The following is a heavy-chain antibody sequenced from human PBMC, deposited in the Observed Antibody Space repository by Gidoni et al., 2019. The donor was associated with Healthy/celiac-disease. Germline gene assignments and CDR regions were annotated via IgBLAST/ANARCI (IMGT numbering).Heavy chain of an antibody. CDR1: GFTFSSYS. D-gene: IGHD6-19*01. CDR3: ARDPGYSSGWYGY. Sequence: EVQLVESGGGLVKPGGSLRLSCAASGFTFSSYSMNWVRQAPGKGLEWVSSISSSSSYIYYADSVKGRFTISRDNAKNSLYLQMNSLRAEDTAVYYCARDPGYSSGWYGYWGQGTLVTVSS. V-gene: IGHV3-21*01. J-gene: IGHJ4*02. CDR2: ISSSSSYI.